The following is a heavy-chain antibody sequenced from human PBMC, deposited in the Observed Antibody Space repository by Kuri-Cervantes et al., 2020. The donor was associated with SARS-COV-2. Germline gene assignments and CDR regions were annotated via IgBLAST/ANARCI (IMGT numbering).Heavy chain of an antibody. CDR3: ATGPPYYDPSSWFDP. CDR1: GYTFTSYY. V-gene: IGHV1-46*01. Sequence: ASVKVSCKASGYTFTSYYMHWVRQAPGQGLEWMGIINPSGGSTSYAQKFQGRVTMTEDTSTDTAYMELSSLRSEDTAVYYCATGPPYYDPSSWFDPWGQGTLVTVSS. J-gene: IGHJ5*02. CDR2: INPSGGST. D-gene: IGHD3-3*01.